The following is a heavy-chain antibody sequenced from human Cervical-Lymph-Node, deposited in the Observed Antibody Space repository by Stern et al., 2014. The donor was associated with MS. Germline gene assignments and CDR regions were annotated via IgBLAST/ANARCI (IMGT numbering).Heavy chain of an antibody. CDR3: TEVDGY. D-gene: IGHD4-17*01. V-gene: IGHV3-74*01. Sequence: EVQLVQSGGDLVQPGGSLRLSCAASGFLFSARWMHWVRPAPGKGLMWVSGINSEGSDTYYADSVKGRFTISRDNAKNTVYLQMNSLRAEDTAVYYCTEVDGYWGQGTLVTVSS. CDR1: GFLFSARW. CDR2: INSEGSDT. J-gene: IGHJ1*01.